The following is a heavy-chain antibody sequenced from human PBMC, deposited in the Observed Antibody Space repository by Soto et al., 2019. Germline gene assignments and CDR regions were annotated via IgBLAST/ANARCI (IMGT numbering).Heavy chain of an antibody. CDR1: GFSLSTSGVG. D-gene: IGHD1-26*01. Sequence: QITLKESGPTLVKPTQTLTLTCTFSGFSLSTSGVGVGWIRQPPGKALEWLALIYWDDDKRYSPSLKSRLTIPKDPSKNQVGPTMTNQDPVDTATYYCAHRRRPYSGSFYGWFGPWGQGTLVTVSS. J-gene: IGHJ5*02. CDR2: IYWDDDK. CDR3: AHRRRPYSGSFYGWFGP. V-gene: IGHV2-5*02.